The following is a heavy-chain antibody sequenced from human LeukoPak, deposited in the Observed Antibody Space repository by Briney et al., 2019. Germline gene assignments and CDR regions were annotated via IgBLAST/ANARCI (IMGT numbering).Heavy chain of an antibody. Sequence: GGSLRLSCEASGFTFSNYWMNWSRQAPGKGLEWVANINQDGSEKYYVDSVKGRFTISRDNAKNSLYLQMNSLRAEDTAVYYCAELGITMIGGVWGKGTTVTISS. J-gene: IGHJ6*04. D-gene: IGHD3-10*02. CDR3: AELGITMIGGV. CDR2: INQDGSEK. V-gene: IGHV3-7*01. CDR1: GFTFSNYW.